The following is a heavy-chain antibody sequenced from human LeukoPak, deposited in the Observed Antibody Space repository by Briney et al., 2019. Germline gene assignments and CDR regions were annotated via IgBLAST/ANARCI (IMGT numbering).Heavy chain of an antibody. V-gene: IGHV3-73*01. D-gene: IGHD4-17*01. J-gene: IGHJ6*03. CDR3: TRHLAKRTTVTSGYYYYMDV. Sequence: GGSLRLSCAASGFTFSGSAMHWVRQASGKGLERVGRIRSKANSYATAYAASVKGRFTISRDDSKNTAYLQMNSLKTEDTAVYYCTRHLAKRTTVTSGYYYYMDVWGKGTTVTVSS. CDR2: IRSKANSYAT. CDR1: GFTFSGSA.